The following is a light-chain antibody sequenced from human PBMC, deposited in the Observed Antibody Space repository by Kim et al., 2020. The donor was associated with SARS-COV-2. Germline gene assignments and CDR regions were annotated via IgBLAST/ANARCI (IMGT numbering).Light chain of an antibody. CDR1: KLGDKY. V-gene: IGLV3-1*01. J-gene: IGLJ2*01. CDR3: QAWHSSTVV. Sequence: VAPVQKASITWPGGKLGDKYACWYQQKPGQSPVLVIYQDTKRPSGIPERFSGSNSGNTATLTISETQAMDEADYYCQAWHSSTVVFGGGTQLTVL. CDR2: QDT.